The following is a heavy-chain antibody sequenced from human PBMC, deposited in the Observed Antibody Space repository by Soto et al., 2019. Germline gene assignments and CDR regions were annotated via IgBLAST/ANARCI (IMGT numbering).Heavy chain of an antibody. CDR2: ISAYNGNT. Sequence: QIQLVQSGGEVKKPGASVKVSCKSSGYTFISHSITWVRQAPGQGLEWMGRISAYNGNTNYAQKCQGRVTMTTDTSTSTAYMELRSLRSDDTAVYYCARGAFCGGAPGCRDMDVWGQGTTVTVSS. V-gene: IGHV1-18*01. CDR1: GYTFISHS. D-gene: IGHD2-21*01. J-gene: IGHJ6*02. CDR3: ARGAFCGGAPGCRDMDV.